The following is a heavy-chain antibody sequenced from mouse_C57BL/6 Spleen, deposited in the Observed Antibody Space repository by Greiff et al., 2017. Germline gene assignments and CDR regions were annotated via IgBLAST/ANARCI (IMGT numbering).Heavy chain of an antibody. CDR1: GYAFTNYL. D-gene: IGHD1-1*01. V-gene: IGHV1-54*01. J-gene: IGHJ3*01. CDR3: AVGFTAVAWFAY. CDR2: FNPGSGGT. Sequence: VQLQQSGAELVRPGTSVKVSCKASGYAFTNYLIEWVKQRPGQGLEWIGVFNPGSGGTNYNEKFKGKATLTADKSTSTAYMQLSSLTSEDSAVYFCAVGFTAVAWFAYWGQGTLVTVSA.